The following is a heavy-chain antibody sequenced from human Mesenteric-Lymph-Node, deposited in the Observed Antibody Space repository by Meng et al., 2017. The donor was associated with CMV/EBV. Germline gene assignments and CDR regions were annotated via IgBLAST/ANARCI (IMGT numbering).Heavy chain of an antibody. CDR1: GFTFDDYG. D-gene: IGHD4-17*01. V-gene: IGHV3-20*04. CDR2: ISWNGDNT. CDR3: ARGIMYGDYVGY. Sequence: GESLKISCAASGFTFDDYGINWVRQAPGKGLEWVSGISWNGDNTGYADSVKGRFTISRDNARNSLYLQMNSLRAEDTALYYCARGIMYGDYVGYWGQGTLVTVSS. J-gene: IGHJ4*02.